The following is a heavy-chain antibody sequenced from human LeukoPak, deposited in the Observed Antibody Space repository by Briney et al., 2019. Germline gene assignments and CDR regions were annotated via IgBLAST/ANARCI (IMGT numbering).Heavy chain of an antibody. CDR2: IYYSGST. CDR3: ARDRYYYDSSGYYPDAFDI. CDR1: GGSISSSSYY. V-gene: IGHV4-39*07. D-gene: IGHD3-22*01. J-gene: IGHJ3*02. Sequence: SETLSLTCTVSGGSISSSSYYWGWIRQPPGKGLEWIGSIYYSGSTYYNPSLKSRVTISVDTSKNQFSLKLCSVTAVDTAVYYCARDRYYYDSSGYYPDAFDIWGQGTMVTVSS.